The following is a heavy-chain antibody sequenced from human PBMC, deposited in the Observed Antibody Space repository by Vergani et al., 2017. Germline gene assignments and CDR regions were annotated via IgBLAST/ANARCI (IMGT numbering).Heavy chain of an antibody. Sequence: QVQLVQSGAEVKKPGASVKVSCKASGYSFTSYSIHWVRQAPGQGLEWMGIINPMGGTTSYAQGFQGRVTMTRDTSPSTVYMELSSLISEDTAVYYCGRAGYCTITSCYSFSHYYMDVWGQGTTVTVSS. J-gene: IGHJ6*03. V-gene: IGHV1-46*03. D-gene: IGHD2-2*03. CDR2: INPMGGTT. CDR3: GRAGYCTITSCYSFSHYYMDV. CDR1: GYSFTSYS.